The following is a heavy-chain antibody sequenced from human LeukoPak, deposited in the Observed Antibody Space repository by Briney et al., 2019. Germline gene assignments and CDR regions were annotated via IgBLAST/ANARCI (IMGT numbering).Heavy chain of an antibody. J-gene: IGHJ4*02. V-gene: IGHV3-21*01. CDR1: GFTFISYE. Sequence: GGSLRLSCAASGFTFISYEMNWVRQAPGKGLEWVSSISTSNTYIYYADSLQGRFTISRDNAKNSLYLQMNSLRAEDTAVYYCARDLYRIVVVPHYFDYWGQGTLVTVSS. CDR3: ARDLYRIVVVPHYFDY. D-gene: IGHD3-22*01. CDR2: ISTSNTYI.